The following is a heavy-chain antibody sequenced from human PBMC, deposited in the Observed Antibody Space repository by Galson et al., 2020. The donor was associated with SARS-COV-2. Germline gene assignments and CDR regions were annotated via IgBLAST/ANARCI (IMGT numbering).Heavy chain of an antibody. D-gene: IGHD1-26*01. Sequence: GGSLRLSCASSGFTFSNYGIHWVRQAPGKGLEWVAVIWYDGSNKYYADSVKGRFTISRDNSKNTLYLQMNSLRAEDTAVYYCAKTRQLGPGNFYYYGMDVWGQGTTVTVSS. CDR3: AKTRQLGPGNFYYYGMDV. CDR1: GFTFSNYG. CDR2: IWYDGSNK. V-gene: IGHV3-33*06. J-gene: IGHJ6*02.